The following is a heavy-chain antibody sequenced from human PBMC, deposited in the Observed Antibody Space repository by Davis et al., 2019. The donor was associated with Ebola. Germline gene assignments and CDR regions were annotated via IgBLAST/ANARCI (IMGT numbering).Heavy chain of an antibody. V-gene: IGHV3-21*01. CDR3: VRAAGQVTPSWYTPAFAF. Sequence: PAGSLTLSCAASGFTFRAYTMTWVRQAPGTGLEWVSSISTTDNYIYYANSVEGRFTISRDDATSSLYLQMTRLRADDMAVYYCVRAAGQVTPSWYTPAFAFWGQGALVTVSS. CDR2: ISTTDNYI. D-gene: IGHD6-13*01. CDR1: GFTFRAYT. J-gene: IGHJ4*02.